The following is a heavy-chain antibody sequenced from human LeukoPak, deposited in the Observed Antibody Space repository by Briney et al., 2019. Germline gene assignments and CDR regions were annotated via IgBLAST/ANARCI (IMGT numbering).Heavy chain of an antibody. Sequence: SETLSLTCTVSGGSISSYYWSWIRQPPGKGLEWIGYIYYSGSTNYNPSLKSRVTISVDTSKNQSSLKLSSVTAADTAVYYCAGEPCGGDCYSGYFDYWGQGTLVTVSS. J-gene: IGHJ4*02. V-gene: IGHV4-59*01. CDR2: IYYSGST. D-gene: IGHD2-21*02. CDR3: AGEPCGGDCYSGYFDY. CDR1: GGSISSYY.